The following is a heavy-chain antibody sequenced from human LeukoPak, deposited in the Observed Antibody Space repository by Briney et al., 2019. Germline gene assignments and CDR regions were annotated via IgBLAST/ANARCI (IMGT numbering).Heavy chain of an antibody. J-gene: IGHJ4*02. CDR2: IYYSGST. D-gene: IGHD2-2*01. V-gene: IGHV4-39*01. CDR1: GGSISSSSYY. Sequence: SETLSLTCTVSGGSISSSSYYWGWIRQPPGKGLEWIGSIYYSGSTYYNPSLKSRVTISVDTSKNQFSLKLSSVTAADMAVYYCARHFGGDIVVVPAAPPGTDYFDYWGQGTLVTVSS. CDR3: ARHFGGDIVVVPAAPPGTDYFDY.